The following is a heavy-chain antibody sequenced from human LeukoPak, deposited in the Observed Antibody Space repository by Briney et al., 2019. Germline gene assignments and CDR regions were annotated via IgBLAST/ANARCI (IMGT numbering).Heavy chain of an antibody. D-gene: IGHD2-2*01. CDR3: TTGVVVVPALGAFDI. CDR2: IKSKTDGGTT. CDR1: GFTFSNAW. V-gene: IGHV3-15*01. Sequence: PGGSLRLFCAASGFTFSNAWMSWVRQAPGKGLEWVGRIKSKTDGGTTDYAAPVKGRFTISRDDSKNTLYLQMNSLKTEDTAVYYCTTGVVVVPALGAFDIWGQGTMVTVSS. J-gene: IGHJ3*02.